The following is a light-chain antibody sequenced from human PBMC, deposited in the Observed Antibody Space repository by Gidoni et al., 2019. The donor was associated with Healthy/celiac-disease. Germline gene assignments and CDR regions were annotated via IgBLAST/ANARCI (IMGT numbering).Light chain of an antibody. CDR2: AAS. V-gene: IGKV1-39*01. Sequence: DIQMTQSPSSLSASVGDRVTLTCRASQSISSYLNWYQQKPGKAPKLLIYAASSLQSGVPSRFSGSGSGTDFTLTISSLQPEDFATYYCQQSYSTFCTFGQGTKVEIK. J-gene: IGKJ1*01. CDR1: QSISSY. CDR3: QQSYSTFCT.